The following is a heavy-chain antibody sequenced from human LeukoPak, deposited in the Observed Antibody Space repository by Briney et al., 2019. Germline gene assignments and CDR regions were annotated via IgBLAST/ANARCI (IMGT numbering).Heavy chain of an antibody. CDR1: GDSVSNNSAA. Sequence: SQTLSLTCAISGDSVSNNSAAWNWIRQSPSRGLEWPGRTYYRSKWYDDFAESVKSRITINPDTSKNQFSLQLNSVTPEDTAVYYCARGRIAYYGMDVWGQGTTVTVSS. D-gene: IGHD2-21*01. CDR3: ARGRIAYYGMDV. J-gene: IGHJ6*02. CDR2: TYYRSKWYD. V-gene: IGHV6-1*01.